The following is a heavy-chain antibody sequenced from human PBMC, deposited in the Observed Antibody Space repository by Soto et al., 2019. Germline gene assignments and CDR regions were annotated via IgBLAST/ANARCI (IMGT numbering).Heavy chain of an antibody. Sequence: SETLSLTCTVSGASISGFYWSWIRKSAGKGLEWIGRIYATGTTDYNPSLKSRVMMSVDTSKKQFSLKLRSVTAADTAVYYCVSYGMKLLRDWFDPWGQAIAVTVSS. CDR1: GASISGFY. CDR3: VSYGMKLLRDWFDP. D-gene: IGHD1-1*01. CDR2: IYATGTT. V-gene: IGHV4-4*07. J-gene: IGHJ5*02.